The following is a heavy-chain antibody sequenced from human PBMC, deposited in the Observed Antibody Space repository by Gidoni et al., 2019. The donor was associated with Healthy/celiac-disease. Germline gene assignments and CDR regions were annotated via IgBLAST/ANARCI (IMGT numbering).Heavy chain of an antibody. CDR1: GFTFSSYE. Sequence: EVQLLESGGGLVQPGGSLRLSCAASGFTFSSYELHWVRQAPGKGLEWVSYIGSSGRTIYYADSVKGRFTISRDNAKNSLYLQMNSLRAEDTAVYYCARVPFYDYVWGSYRLGPFDYWGQGTLVTVSS. CDR2: IGSSGRTI. J-gene: IGHJ4*02. D-gene: IGHD3-16*02. CDR3: ARVPFYDYVWGSYRLGPFDY. V-gene: IGHV3-48*03.